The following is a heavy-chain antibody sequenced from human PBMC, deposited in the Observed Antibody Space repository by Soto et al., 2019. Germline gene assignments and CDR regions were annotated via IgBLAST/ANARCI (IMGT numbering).Heavy chain of an antibody. CDR1: GGSISSYY. Sequence: SETLSLTCTVSGGSISSYYWSWIRQPPGKGLEWIGYIYYSGSTNYNPSLKSRVTISVDTSKNQFSLKLSSVTAADTAVYYCARLLYDFYPVDVWGQGTTVTVSS. J-gene: IGHJ6*02. D-gene: IGHD3-3*01. CDR2: IYYSGST. CDR3: ARLLYDFYPVDV. V-gene: IGHV4-59*01.